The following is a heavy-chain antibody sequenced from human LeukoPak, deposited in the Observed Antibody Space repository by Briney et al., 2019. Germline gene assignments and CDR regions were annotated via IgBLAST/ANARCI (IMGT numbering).Heavy chain of an antibody. Sequence: GGSLRLSCAASGFTFSTYTMDWVRHPPGKRLEWVSIIGSSGGGIHYADSVMGRFTISRDNSTNALYLLINSLRVEDKAVYYCAMGPIWGTHYWGQGVLVTVSS. CDR3: AMGPIWGTHY. V-gene: IGHV3-23*01. CDR1: GFTFSTYT. J-gene: IGHJ4*02. D-gene: IGHD7-27*01. CDR2: IGSSGGGI.